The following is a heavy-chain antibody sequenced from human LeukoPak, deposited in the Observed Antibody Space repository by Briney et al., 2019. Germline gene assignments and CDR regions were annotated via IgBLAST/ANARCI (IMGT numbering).Heavy chain of an antibody. CDR2: INHSGST. Sequence: SETLSLTCAVYGGSFSGYYWSWIRQPPGKGLEWIGEINHSGSTNYNPSLKSRVTISVDTSKNQFSLKLSSVTAADTAVYYCARFGALGYCSGGSCYSTDYWGQGTLVTVSS. V-gene: IGHV4-34*01. D-gene: IGHD2-15*01. J-gene: IGHJ4*02. CDR3: ARFGALGYCSGGSCYSTDY. CDR1: GGSFSGYY.